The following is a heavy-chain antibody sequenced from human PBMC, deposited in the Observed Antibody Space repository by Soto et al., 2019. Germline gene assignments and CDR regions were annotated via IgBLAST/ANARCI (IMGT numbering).Heavy chain of an antibody. CDR2: ISSSGSTI. J-gene: IGHJ4*02. CDR1: GFTFSSYE. V-gene: IGHV3-48*03. CDR3: ARDSYSSGPFEY. D-gene: IGHD6-19*01. Sequence: SLRLSCAASGFTFSSYEMNWVRRSPGNGLEWVSYISSSGSTIYYADSVKGRFTISRDNAKKSLYLQMNSLRAEDTAVYYCARDSYSSGPFEYWGQGTLVTVSS.